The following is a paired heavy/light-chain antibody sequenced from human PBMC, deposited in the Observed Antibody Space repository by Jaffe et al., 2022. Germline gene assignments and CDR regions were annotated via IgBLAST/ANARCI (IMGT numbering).Heavy chain of an antibody. CDR1: VDSGVSFTTFE. D-gene: IGHD3-22*01. Sequence: EVQLVESGGGLVQPGGSLRLSCTASVDSGVSFTTFEMNWVRQAPGKGLEWVSYISTRGDRTHYADSVKGRFTTSRDDATNSLFLQMDSLRVEDTAIYYCAKERRYYELENWGQGTLVTVSS. CDR3: AKERRYYELEN. CDR2: ISTRGDRT. J-gene: IGHJ4*02. V-gene: IGHV3-48*03.
Light chain of an antibody. CDR1: SSDVGGYNY. J-gene: IGLJ3*02. V-gene: IGLV2-8*01. Sequence: QSALTQPPSASGSLGQSVAISCTGTSSDVGGYNYVSWYQQHPGKAPKFLLYEVSKRPSGVPDRFSGSKSGNTASLTVSGLQVEDEAYYYCSSFAGINKLVFGGGTKLTVL. CDR2: EVS. CDR3: SSFAGINKLV.